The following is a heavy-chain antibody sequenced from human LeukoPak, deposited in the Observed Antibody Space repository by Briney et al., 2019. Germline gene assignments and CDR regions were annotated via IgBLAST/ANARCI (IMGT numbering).Heavy chain of an antibody. Sequence: GGSLRLSCAASGFTFDDYAMHWVRQAPGKGLEWVSGISWNSGSIGYADSVKGRFTISRDNAKNSLYLQMNSLRAEDTAVYYCAREEYDFWSGQDYYYYYMDAWGKGTTVTVSS. J-gene: IGHJ6*03. CDR3: AREEYDFWSGQDYYYYYMDA. CDR1: GFTFDDYA. CDR2: ISWNSGSI. V-gene: IGHV3-9*01. D-gene: IGHD3-3*01.